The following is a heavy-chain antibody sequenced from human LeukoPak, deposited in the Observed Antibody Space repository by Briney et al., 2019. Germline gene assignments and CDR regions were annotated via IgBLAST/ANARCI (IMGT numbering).Heavy chain of an antibody. J-gene: IGHJ4*02. CDR1: GYTFTNSA. Sequence: ASVKVSCKVSGYTFTNSAFSWVRQAPGQGLEWMGIINPSGGSTSYAQKFQGRVTMTRDTSTSTVYMELSSLRSEDTAVYYCARDPAAQDYYDSSGYYPKYYFDYWGQGTLVTVSS. V-gene: IGHV1-46*01. D-gene: IGHD3-22*01. CDR2: INPSGGST. CDR3: ARDPAAQDYYDSSGYYPKYYFDY.